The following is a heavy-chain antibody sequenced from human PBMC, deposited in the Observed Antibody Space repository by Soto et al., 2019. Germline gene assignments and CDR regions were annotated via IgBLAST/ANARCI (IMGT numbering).Heavy chain of an antibody. J-gene: IGHJ5*02. Sequence: SGGSLRLSCAASGFTFSTFNMNWVRQAPWKGLEWVSYISSSGSTIYYADSVKGRFTISRDNAKNSLYLQMNSLRDEDTAVYYCAREGEGHCISSSCLNWFDPWGQGTMVTVSS. V-gene: IGHV3-48*02. CDR3: AREGEGHCISSSCLNWFDP. CDR2: ISSSGSTI. CDR1: GFTFSTFN. D-gene: IGHD2-2*01.